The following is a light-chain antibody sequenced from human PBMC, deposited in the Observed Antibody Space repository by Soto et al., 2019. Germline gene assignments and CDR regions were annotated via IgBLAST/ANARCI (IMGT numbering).Light chain of an antibody. CDR3: QVGDGSSDHPVV. CDR1: NIGSKS. CDR2: DDR. J-gene: IGLJ2*01. Sequence: SYELTQPPSVSVAPGQTATITCGGNNIGSKSVHWYQQKPGQAPVVVVYDDRDRASGFPERFSGSNSGNTATLTISRVEVGDEADYYCQVGDGSSDHPVVFGGGTKLTV. V-gene: IGLV3-21*02.